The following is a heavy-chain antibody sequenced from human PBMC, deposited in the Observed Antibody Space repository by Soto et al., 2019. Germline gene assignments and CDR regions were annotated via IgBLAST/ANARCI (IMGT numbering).Heavy chain of an antibody. Sequence: LRLSCTASGFTFNHYAMSWVRQAPGKGLEWVSAVSGRGGSTKYADSVKGRFIISRDNSNSTLYLQMDSLRGEDTAVYYCAKDSKVTTYIYFYYYGFDVWGQGTTVTVSS. CDR1: GFTFNHYA. V-gene: IGHV3-23*01. CDR3: AKDSKVTTYIYFYYYGFDV. CDR2: VSGRGGST. D-gene: IGHD4-17*01. J-gene: IGHJ6*02.